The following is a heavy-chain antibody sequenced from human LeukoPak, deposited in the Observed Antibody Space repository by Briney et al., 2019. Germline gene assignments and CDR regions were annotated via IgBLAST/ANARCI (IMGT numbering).Heavy chain of an antibody. V-gene: IGHV1-46*01. CDR3: ASFGAVAGTRNWFDP. CDR2: INPSGGST. J-gene: IGHJ5*02. D-gene: IGHD6-19*01. CDR1: GYTFTSYY. Sequence: ASVKVSCKASGYTFTSYYMHWVRQAPGQGLEWMGIINPSGGSTSYAQKFQGRVTITADESTSTAYMELSSLRSEDTAVYYCASFGAVAGTRNWFDPWGQGTLVTVSS.